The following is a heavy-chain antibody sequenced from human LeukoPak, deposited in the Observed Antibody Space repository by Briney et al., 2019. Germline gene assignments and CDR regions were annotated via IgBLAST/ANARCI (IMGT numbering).Heavy chain of an antibody. CDR3: ARVLKKGGYSYGSGQTFDY. D-gene: IGHD5-18*01. V-gene: IGHV4-39*07. J-gene: IGHJ4*02. CDR1: GGSISSSSYY. Sequence: SETLSLTCTVSGGSISSSSYYWGWIRQPPGKGLEWIGSIYYSGSTYYNPSLKSRVTISVDTSKNQFSLKLSSVTAADTAVYYCARVLKKGGYSYGSGQTFDYWGQGTLVTVSS. CDR2: IYYSGST.